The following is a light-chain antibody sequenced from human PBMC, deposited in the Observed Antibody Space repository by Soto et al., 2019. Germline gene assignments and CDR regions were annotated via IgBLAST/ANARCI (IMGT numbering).Light chain of an antibody. CDR3: QSYDRSLSGL. CDR2: GNS. Sequence: QSVLTQPPSVSGAPGQRVTISCTGSSSNIGAGYYVHWYQQLPGTAPKLLIYGNSNRPAGVPDRFSGSKSGTSASLAITGLQAEDEAYYYCQSYDRSLSGLVGAGTKLTVI. CDR1: SSNIGAGYY. J-gene: IGLJ1*01. V-gene: IGLV1-40*01.